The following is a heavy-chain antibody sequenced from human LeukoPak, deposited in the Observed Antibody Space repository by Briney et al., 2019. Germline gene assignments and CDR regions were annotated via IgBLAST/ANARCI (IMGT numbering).Heavy chain of an antibody. V-gene: IGHV1-69*04. CDR2: IIPILGIA. Sequence: SVKVSCKASGGTFTSYAISWVRQAPGQGLEWMGRIIPILGIANYAQKFQGRVTITADKSTSTAYMELSSLRSEDTAVYYCARDYYDSSGYYSAEYFQHWGQGTLVTVSS. J-gene: IGHJ1*01. CDR3: ARDYYDSSGYYSAEYFQH. D-gene: IGHD3-22*01. CDR1: GGTFTSYA.